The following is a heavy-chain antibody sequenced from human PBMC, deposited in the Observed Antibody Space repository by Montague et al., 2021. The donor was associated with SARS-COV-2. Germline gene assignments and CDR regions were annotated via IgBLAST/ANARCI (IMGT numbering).Heavy chain of an antibody. CDR1: GGSITNNIDY. Sequence: SETLSLTCTVSGGSITNNIDYWAWIRQPPGKGLEWIGSIYYTGNTYYNPSLKSRVTIAVVTSKNHFTLKLSSVTAAATSVYYCARLKRFFDSSGPPSAFDFWGQGTKVTVSS. CDR2: IYYTGNT. D-gene: IGHD3-22*01. V-gene: IGHV4-39*02. CDR3: ARLKRFFDSSGPPSAFDF. J-gene: IGHJ3*01.